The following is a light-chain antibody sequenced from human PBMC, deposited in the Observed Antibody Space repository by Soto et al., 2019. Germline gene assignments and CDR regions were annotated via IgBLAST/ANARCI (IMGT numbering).Light chain of an antibody. Sequence: DIVMTQSPLSLPVTPGEPASISCRSSQSLLHSNGYNYMDWYLQKPGQSPQLLIYLGSNRASGVPDRFIGSGSGTAFTLKTSRVEAEDVGVYYGVQAFQTPPYTFGRGTELEIK. CDR3: VQAFQTPPYT. V-gene: IGKV2-28*01. J-gene: IGKJ2*01. CDR1: QSLLHSNGYNY. CDR2: LGS.